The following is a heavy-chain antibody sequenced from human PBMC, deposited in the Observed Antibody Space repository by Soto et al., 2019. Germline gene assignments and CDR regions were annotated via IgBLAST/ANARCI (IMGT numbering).Heavy chain of an antibody. D-gene: IGHD1-20*01. V-gene: IGHV3-11*01. CDR3: ARAIPELTGTLDV. CDR2: ISSSGSTI. Sequence: XGSLQLSCSASGFTFSDYYMTWIRQAPGKGLEWVSYISSSGSTIYYADSVKGRFTISRDNAKNSLYLRMNSLRAEDTAVYYCARAIPELTGTLDVWGQGTSVTVSS. J-gene: IGHJ6*02. CDR1: GFTFSDYY.